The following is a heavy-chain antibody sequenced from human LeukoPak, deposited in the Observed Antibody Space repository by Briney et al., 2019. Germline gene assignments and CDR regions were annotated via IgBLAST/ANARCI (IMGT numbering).Heavy chain of an antibody. CDR1: GYAIISGGFS. J-gene: IGHJ4*02. D-gene: IGHD1-7*01. CDR2: IYDRGPA. V-gene: IGHV4-30-2*01. Sequence: SETLSLTCTVSGYAIISGGFSWNWIRQPPGKGLEWIGCIYDRGPAHYNPSLKSRFTISVDRPKNQFFLNVTSLTAADTAVYFCASHRYWNFYLDYWGQGTLVTVSS. CDR3: ASHRYWNFYLDY.